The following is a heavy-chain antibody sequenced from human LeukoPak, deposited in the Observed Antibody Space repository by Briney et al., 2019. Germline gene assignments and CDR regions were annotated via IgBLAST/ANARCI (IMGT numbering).Heavy chain of an antibody. CDR3: ARDRSEVRGVNLDAFDI. CDR1: GGTFSSYA. CDR2: FIPIFGTA. Sequence: GASVKVSCKASGGTFSSYAISWVRQAPGQGLEWMGGFIPIFGTANYAQKFQGRVTITADESTSTAYMELSSLRSEDTAVYYCARDRSEVRGVNLDAFDIWGQGTMVTVSS. J-gene: IGHJ3*02. D-gene: IGHD3-10*01. V-gene: IGHV1-69*13.